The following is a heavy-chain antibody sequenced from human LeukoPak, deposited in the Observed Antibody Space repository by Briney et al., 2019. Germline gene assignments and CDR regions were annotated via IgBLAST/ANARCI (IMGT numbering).Heavy chain of an antibody. J-gene: IGHJ4*02. CDR3: AKDRIRSGYSCFDY. Sequence: GSLRLSCAASGFTVSSNYMSWVRQAPGKGLEWVSAISGSGGSTYYADSVKGRFTISRDNSKNTLYLQMNSLRAEDTAVYYCAKDRIRSGYSCFDYWGQGTLVTVSS. CDR2: ISGSGGST. D-gene: IGHD3-22*01. CDR1: GFTVSSNY. V-gene: IGHV3-23*01.